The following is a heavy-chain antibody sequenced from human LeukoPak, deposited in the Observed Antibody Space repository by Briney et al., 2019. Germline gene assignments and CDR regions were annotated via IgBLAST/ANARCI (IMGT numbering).Heavy chain of an antibody. CDR1: GYTFTSYA. Sequence: ASVKVSCKASGYTFTSYAMNWVRQAPGQGLEWMGWINTNTGNPTYAQGFTGRFAFSLDTSVSTAYLQISSLKAEDTAVYYCQVDYSSGWYGHFDYWGQGTLVTVSS. CDR3: QVDYSSGWYGHFDY. D-gene: IGHD6-19*01. CDR2: INTNTGNP. J-gene: IGHJ4*02. V-gene: IGHV7-4-1*02.